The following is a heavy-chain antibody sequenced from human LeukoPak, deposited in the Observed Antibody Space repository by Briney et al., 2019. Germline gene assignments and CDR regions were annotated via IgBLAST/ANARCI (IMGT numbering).Heavy chain of an antibody. J-gene: IGHJ5*02. V-gene: IGHV4-59*01. Sequence: PSETLSLTCTVSGGSISSYYWSWIRQPPGKGLEWIGYISYTGSTICTPSLKSRVTISIDTSKSQFSLKLSSVTAADTAVYYCATHGRTVAPRFDPWGQGTLVTVSS. CDR2: ISYTGST. CDR1: GGSISSYY. D-gene: IGHD6-19*01. CDR3: ATHGRTVAPRFDP.